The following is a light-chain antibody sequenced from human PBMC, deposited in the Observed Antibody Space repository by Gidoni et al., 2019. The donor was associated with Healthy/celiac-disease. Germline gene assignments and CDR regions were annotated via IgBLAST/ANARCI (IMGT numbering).Light chain of an antibody. CDR2: GAS. V-gene: IGKV3-15*01. Sequence: EIVMTQSPATLSVSPGERATLSCRASQSVSSNLAWSQQKPGQAPRLLIYGASTRATGIPARFSGRGSGTEFTLTISSLQSEDFAVYYCQQYNNWPPIFTFGPGTKVDIK. J-gene: IGKJ3*01. CDR1: QSVSSN. CDR3: QQYNNWPPIFT.